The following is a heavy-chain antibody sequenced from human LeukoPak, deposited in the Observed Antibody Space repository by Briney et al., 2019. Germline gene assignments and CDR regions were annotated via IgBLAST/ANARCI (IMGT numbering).Heavy chain of an antibody. J-gene: IGHJ5*02. CDR3: ARVLDGGINWFDP. Sequence: GGSLRLSCAASGFTFSSYWMHWVRHAPGKGLVWVSRINSDGSITSYADSVKGRFTISRDNAKNTLYLQMNSLRAEDTAVYYCARVLDGGINWFDPWGQGTLVTVSS. V-gene: IGHV3-74*01. D-gene: IGHD3-3*01. CDR2: INSDGSIT. CDR1: GFTFSSYW.